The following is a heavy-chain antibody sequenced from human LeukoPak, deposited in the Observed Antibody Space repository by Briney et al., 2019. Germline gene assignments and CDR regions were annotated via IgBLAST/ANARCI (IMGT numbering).Heavy chain of an antibody. CDR2: ISASADST. J-gene: IGHJ3*02. V-gene: IGHV3-23*01. D-gene: IGHD3-10*01. Sequence: PGGSLRPSCAASGFTFSSYAMSWVRQAPGKGLEWVSAISASADSTYYADSVKGRSTISRDNSKNTLYLVMNSLRADDTAVYYCAKFGLAGSGRYHDAFDIWGQGTMVTVSS. CDR3: AKFGLAGSGRYHDAFDI. CDR1: GFTFSSYA.